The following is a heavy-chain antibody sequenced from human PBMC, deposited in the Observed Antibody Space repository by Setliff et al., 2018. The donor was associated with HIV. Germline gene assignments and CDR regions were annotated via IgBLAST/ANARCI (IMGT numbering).Heavy chain of an antibody. CDR3: ARGVDGSYRKFFDN. V-gene: IGHV1-69*13. CDR1: GGSFSGYG. Sequence: SVKVSCKASGGSFSGYGLSWVRQAPGQGLEWMGGIMPIFGTANYAQKFQGRVTIIADASTNTVNMELSSLRSEDTAVYYCARGVDGSYRKFFDNWGQGTLVTVSS. D-gene: IGHD1-26*01. CDR2: IMPIFGTA. J-gene: IGHJ4*02.